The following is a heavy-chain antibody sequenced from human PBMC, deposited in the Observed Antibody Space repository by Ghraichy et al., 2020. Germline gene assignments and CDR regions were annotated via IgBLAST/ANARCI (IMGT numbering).Heavy chain of an antibody. Sequence: SGPTLVKPTQTLTLTCTFSGFSLSTSGMCVSWIRQPPGKALEWLARIDWDDDKYYSTSLKTRLTISKDTSKNQVVLTMTNMDPVDTATYYCARIFVEGSEDPVRFDYYYYGMDVWGQGTTVTVSS. CDR3: ARIFVEGSEDPVRFDYYYYGMDV. V-gene: IGHV2-70*11. CDR2: IDWDDDK. CDR1: GFSLSTSGMC. D-gene: IGHD2-15*01. J-gene: IGHJ6*02.